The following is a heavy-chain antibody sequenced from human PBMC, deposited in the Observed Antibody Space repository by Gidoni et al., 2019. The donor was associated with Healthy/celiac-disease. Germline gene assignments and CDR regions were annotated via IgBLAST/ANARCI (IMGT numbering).Heavy chain of an antibody. CDR1: GVTFSSDA. J-gene: IGHJ4*02. D-gene: IGHD3-22*01. CDR3: AKDLKTYYYDSSGYYTLSYYFDY. V-gene: IGHV3-23*01. Sequence: EGQLLEAGGGWVQPGGSLRLPCAASGVTFSSDAMSGVRQAPGKGREWVSAISGSGGSTSYADSVKGRFTISRDNSKNTLYLQMTSLRAEDTAVYYCAKDLKTYYYDSSGYYTLSYYFDYWGQGTLVTVSS. CDR2: ISGSGGST.